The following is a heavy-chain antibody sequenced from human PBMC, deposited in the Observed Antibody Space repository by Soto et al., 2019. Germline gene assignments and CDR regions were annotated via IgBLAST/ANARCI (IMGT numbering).Heavy chain of an antibody. V-gene: IGHV3-64D*08. CDR1: GFTFSSYA. CDR3: VKERAEYYDILTGYSGPYYYYGMDV. J-gene: IGHJ6*02. CDR2: ISSNGGST. D-gene: IGHD3-9*01. Sequence: VGSLRLSCSASGFTFSSYAMHWVRQAPGKGLEYVSAISSNGGSTYYADSVKGRFTISRDNSKNTLYLQMSSLRAEDTAVYYCVKERAEYYDILTGYSGPYYYYGMDVWGQGTTVTVSS.